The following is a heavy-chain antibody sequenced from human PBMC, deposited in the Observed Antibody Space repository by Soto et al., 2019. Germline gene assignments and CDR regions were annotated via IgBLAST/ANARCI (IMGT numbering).Heavy chain of an antibody. Sequence: GGSLRLSCAASGFTFSSYWMHWVRQAPGKGLVWVAGIRSDGSNKYYADSVKGRFTISRDNSKNTLYLQMNSLRAEDTAVYYCARDRGFELLWFGPIDYWGQGTLVTVSS. CDR1: GFTFSSYW. V-gene: IGHV3-33*08. D-gene: IGHD3-10*01. CDR2: IRSDGSNK. CDR3: ARDRGFELLWFGPIDY. J-gene: IGHJ4*02.